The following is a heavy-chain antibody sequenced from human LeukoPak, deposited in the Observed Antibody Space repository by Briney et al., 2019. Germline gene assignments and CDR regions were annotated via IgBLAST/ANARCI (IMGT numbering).Heavy chain of an antibody. V-gene: IGHV3-30*18. J-gene: IGHJ6*02. D-gene: IGHD6-6*01. CDR2: ISYDGSNK. CDR1: GFTFSSYG. Sequence: PGGSLRLSCAASGFTFSSYGMHWVRQAPGKGLEWVAVISYDGSNKYYADSVKRRFTISRDNSKNTLYMQMNSLRAEDTAVYYCAKGGVGSSPYYYYGMDVWGQGTTVTVSS. CDR3: AKGGVGSSPYYYYGMDV.